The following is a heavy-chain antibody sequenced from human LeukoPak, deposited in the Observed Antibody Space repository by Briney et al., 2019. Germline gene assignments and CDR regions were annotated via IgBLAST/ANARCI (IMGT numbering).Heavy chain of an antibody. Sequence: GGSLRLSCAASGFTFSNYAMSWVRQAPGEGLEWVSAISGSGGNTYYADSVNGRFTISRDNSQDTFFLQMDSLRADDTAIYYCAKCLTSTGTCYFDYWGQGTLVTVSS. D-gene: IGHD1-1*01. CDR1: GFTFSNYA. J-gene: IGHJ4*02. CDR3: AKCLTSTGTCYFDY. V-gene: IGHV3-23*01. CDR2: ISGSGGNT.